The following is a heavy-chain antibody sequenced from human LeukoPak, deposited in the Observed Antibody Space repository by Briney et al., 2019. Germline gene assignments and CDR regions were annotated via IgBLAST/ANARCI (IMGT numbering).Heavy chain of an antibody. CDR2: ISSDGGRT. CDR3: AKRNSYGDY. CDR1: GFTFSNHG. Sequence: GGSPRLSCAVSGFTFSNHGMGWVRQDPGKGVECVSTISSDGGRTYYADSVMGRFTISRDNSKNMVYLQIDSMRAEDTATDLCAKRNSYGDYWGQGTLVTISS. V-gene: IGHV3-23*01. D-gene: IGHD5-18*01. J-gene: IGHJ4*02.